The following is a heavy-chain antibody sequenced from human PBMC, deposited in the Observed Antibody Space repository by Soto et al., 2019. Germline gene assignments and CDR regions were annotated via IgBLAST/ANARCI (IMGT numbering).Heavy chain of an antibody. CDR1: GDPIASDNW. CDR3: AHSQREKPLEHLEY. J-gene: IGHJ4*02. Sequence: SETLSLTCAVSGDPIASDNWWSWVRQPPGKGMEWIGEIFHSGTTNYNPSLKSRVTISVDKSKNQFSLRLTSVAAAVTAVYLIAHSQREKPLEHLEYWGRGALVTVS. D-gene: IGHD1-1*01. CDR2: IFHSGTT. V-gene: IGHV4-4*02.